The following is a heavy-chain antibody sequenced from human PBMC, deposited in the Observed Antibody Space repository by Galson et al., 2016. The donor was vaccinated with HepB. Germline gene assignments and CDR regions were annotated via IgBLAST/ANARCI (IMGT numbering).Heavy chain of an antibody. Sequence: SLRLSCAASGFTFSRYDMHWVRQAPGKGLEWVAVISSDGSNKCYADSVKGRFTISRDNSKNTLYLQMSSLTAEDTAVYYCAKWSDAAATYWGQGILVTVSS. D-gene: IGHD6-13*01. J-gene: IGHJ1*01. CDR2: ISSDGSNK. V-gene: IGHV3-30*07. CDR3: AKWSDAAATY. CDR1: GFTFSRYD.